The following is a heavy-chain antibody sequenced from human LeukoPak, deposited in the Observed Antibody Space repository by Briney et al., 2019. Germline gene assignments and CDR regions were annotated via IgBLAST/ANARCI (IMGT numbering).Heavy chain of an antibody. CDR1: GGSISSSSYY. Sequence: PSETLSLTCTVSGGSISSSSYYWSWIRQPAGKGLEWIGRIYTSGSTNYNPSLKSRVTMSVDTSKNQFSLKLSSVTAADTAVYYCARDPYGDYDWFDPWGQGTLVTVSS. CDR3: ARDPYGDYDWFDP. V-gene: IGHV4-61*02. J-gene: IGHJ5*02. D-gene: IGHD4-17*01. CDR2: IYTSGST.